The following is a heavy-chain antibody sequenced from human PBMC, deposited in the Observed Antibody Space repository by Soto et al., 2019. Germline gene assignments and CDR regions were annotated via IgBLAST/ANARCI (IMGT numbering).Heavy chain of an antibody. Sequence: GGSLRLSCAASGFTFSSYAMHWVRQAPGKGLEWVAVISYDGSNKYYADSVKGRFTISRDNSKNTLYLQMNSLRAEDTAVYYCARAPYDSSGYQDYWGQGTLGTVS. CDR1: GFTFSSYA. V-gene: IGHV3-30-3*01. CDR3: ARAPYDSSGYQDY. CDR2: ISYDGSNK. D-gene: IGHD3-22*01. J-gene: IGHJ4*02.